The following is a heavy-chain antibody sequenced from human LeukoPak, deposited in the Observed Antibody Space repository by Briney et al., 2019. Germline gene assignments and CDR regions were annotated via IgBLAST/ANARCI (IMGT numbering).Heavy chain of an antibody. CDR1: GGSLSRYY. J-gene: IGHJ4*02. CDR2: IYYSGST. CDR3: ARRNRLGELSFGFDY. Sequence: PETLSLTCTVSGGSLSRYYWSWIRQPPGRGLEWIGYIYYSGSTNYHPSLTSRVTISVDASRNQFSQKLSSVPAADTAVYYCARRNRLGELSFGFDYCGQGTLVTVSS. D-gene: IGHD3-16*02. V-gene: IGHV4-59*08.